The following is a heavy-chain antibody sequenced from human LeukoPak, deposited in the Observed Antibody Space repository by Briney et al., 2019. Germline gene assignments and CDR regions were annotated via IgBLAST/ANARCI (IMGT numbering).Heavy chain of an antibody. Sequence: ASVKVSCKASGYTFTNYYMNWVRQAPGQGLEWMGIINPSGGSTSYAQKFQGRVTVTRDTSTSAVYMELSSLRSEGTAMYYCAREGEIGYDLSDYWGQGTLVTV. CDR1: GYTFTNYY. J-gene: IGHJ4*02. CDR3: AREGEIGYDLSDY. V-gene: IGHV1-46*01. CDR2: INPSGGST. D-gene: IGHD5-12*01.